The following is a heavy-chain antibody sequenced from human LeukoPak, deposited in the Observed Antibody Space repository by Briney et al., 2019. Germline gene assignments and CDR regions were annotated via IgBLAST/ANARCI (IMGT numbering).Heavy chain of an antibody. D-gene: IGHD3-22*01. V-gene: IGHV4-59*08. Sequence: PSETLSLTCTVSGGSISSYYWSWIRQPPGKGLEWIGYIYYSGRTNYNPSLKSRVIISIDTSKNQFSLKLTSVTAADTAVYYCAMTLGYYSPFDYWGQGTLVTVSS. CDR3: AMTLGYYSPFDY. CDR2: IYYSGRT. J-gene: IGHJ4*02. CDR1: GGSISSYY.